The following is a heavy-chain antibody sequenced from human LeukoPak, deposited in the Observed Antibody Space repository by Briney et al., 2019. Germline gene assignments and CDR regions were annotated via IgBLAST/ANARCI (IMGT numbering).Heavy chain of an antibody. CDR3: AKDVGKWESLHFFDY. Sequence: PGGSLRLSCAASGFTFSNYAMSWVRQAPGKGLEWVSTISNSGDATYYADSVKGRFTISRDDSRNTLYLQMNSLRGDDTAVYYCAKDVGKWESLHFFDYWGQGTLVTVSS. D-gene: IGHD1-26*01. CDR2: ISNSGDAT. CDR1: GFTFSNYA. V-gene: IGHV3-23*01. J-gene: IGHJ4*02.